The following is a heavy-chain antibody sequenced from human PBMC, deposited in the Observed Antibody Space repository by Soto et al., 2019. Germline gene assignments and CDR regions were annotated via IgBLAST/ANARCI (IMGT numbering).Heavy chain of an antibody. V-gene: IGHV1-18*01. D-gene: IGHD3-16*01. CDR1: GYTFTNFG. Sequence: QVPLVQSGAEVKKPGASVKVSCKASGYTFTNFGFTWVRQAPGQGLEWMGWISPYSDNTNYAQNLQGRVTMTTDTSTSTTYMELRSLRSDDTAVYFCARGQGELDYWGQGTLVTVSA. CDR2: ISPYSDNT. J-gene: IGHJ4*02. CDR3: ARGQGELDY.